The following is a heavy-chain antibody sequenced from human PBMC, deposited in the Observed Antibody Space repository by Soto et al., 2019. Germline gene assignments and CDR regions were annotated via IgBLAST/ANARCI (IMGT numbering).Heavy chain of an antibody. CDR2: IYYSGST. D-gene: IGHD3-22*01. J-gene: IGHJ4*02. V-gene: IGHV4-59*01. Sequence: SETLSLTCTVSGGSISSYYWSWIRQPPGKGPEWIGYIYYSGSTNYNPSLKSRVTISVDTSKNQFSLKLSSVTAADTAVYYCARGSYDSSGYYYDYWGQGTLVTVSS. CDR3: ARGSYDSSGYYYDY. CDR1: GGSISSYY.